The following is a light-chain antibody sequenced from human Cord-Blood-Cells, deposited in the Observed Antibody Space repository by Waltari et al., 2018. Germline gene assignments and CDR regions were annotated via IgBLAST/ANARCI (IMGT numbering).Light chain of an antibody. J-gene: IGKJ2*01. CDR2: AAY. V-gene: IGKV1-39*01. CDR1: QSISSY. Sequence: DIQMAQSPSSLSASVVDRVTIPCRASQSISSYLNWYQQKPGKAPKLLIYAAYSLQSGVPSRFSGRGSETDFTLTISSLEPEDFATYYCQQSYSTPYTFGQGTNLEIK. CDR3: QQSYSTPYT.